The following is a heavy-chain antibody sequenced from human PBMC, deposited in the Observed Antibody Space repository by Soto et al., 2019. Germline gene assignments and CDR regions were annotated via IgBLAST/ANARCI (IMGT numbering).Heavy chain of an antibody. CDR2: ISYDGSNK. CDR1: GFTFSSYA. D-gene: IGHD2-15*01. J-gene: IGHJ4*02. CDR3: ARVGGVVVVAATPDY. Sequence: QVQLVESGGGVVQPGRSLRLSCAASGFTFSSYAMHWVRQAPGKGLEWVAVISYDGSNKYYADSVKGRFTISRDNSKNTLYLQMNSLRAEDTAVYYCARVGGVVVVAATPDYWGQGTLVTVSS. V-gene: IGHV3-30-3*01.